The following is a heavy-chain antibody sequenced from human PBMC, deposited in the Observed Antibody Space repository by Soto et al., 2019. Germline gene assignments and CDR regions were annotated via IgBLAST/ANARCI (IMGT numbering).Heavy chain of an antibody. CDR2: ISYDGSNK. D-gene: IGHD3-3*01. V-gene: IGHV3-30-3*01. J-gene: IGHJ6*02. Sequence: QVQLVESGGGVVQPGRSLRLSCAASGFTFSSYAMHWVRQAPGQGLEWVAVISYDGSNKYYADSGKGRFTISRDNSKNTLYRQMNSLRAEDTAVYYCAGETYYDFWSGPYYGMDVWGQGTTVTVSS. CDR3: AGETYYDFWSGPYYGMDV. CDR1: GFTFSSYA.